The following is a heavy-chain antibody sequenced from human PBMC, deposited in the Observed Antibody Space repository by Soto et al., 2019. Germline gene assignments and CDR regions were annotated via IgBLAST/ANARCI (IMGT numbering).Heavy chain of an antibody. D-gene: IGHD3-3*01. J-gene: IGHJ6*02. CDR1: GFSFSNHV. CDR3: ARDLAVFVVFNGDSPMDV. CDR2: ISYDGGNA. V-gene: IGHV3-30*03. Sequence: QVQLVESGGGVVQPGGSLRLSCAGSGFSFSNHVMHWVRKAPGKGLEWVAVISYDGGNAYYAESVKGRFTVSRDNSKNTIYIAMSSVSGDDTAVYYCARDLAVFVVFNGDSPMDVWVQGTTGTVSS.